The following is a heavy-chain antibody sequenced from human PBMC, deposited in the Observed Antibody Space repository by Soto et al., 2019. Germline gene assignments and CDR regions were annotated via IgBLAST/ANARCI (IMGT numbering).Heavy chain of an antibody. Sequence: QVQLVQCGAEVKKPGASVKVSCKASGYACTSYAMHWVRQAHGQRLEWMGWINAGNGNTKYSQKFQGRVTITRDTTGSTAYIELSSLRSEDTAVYYCARGPGGPDGPGDYWGQGTLVTVSS. D-gene: IGHD2-15*01. CDR2: INAGNGNT. CDR3: ARGPGGPDGPGDY. J-gene: IGHJ4*02. CDR1: GYACTSYA. V-gene: IGHV1-3*01.